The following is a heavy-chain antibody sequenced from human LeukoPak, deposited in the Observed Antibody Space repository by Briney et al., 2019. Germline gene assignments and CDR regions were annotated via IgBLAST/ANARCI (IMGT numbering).Heavy chain of an antibody. CDR2: IYYSGST. V-gene: IGHV4-39*01. J-gene: IGHJ4*02. CDR1: GGSISSSSYY. CDR3: ASLTQGAVAVVDY. Sequence: SETLSLTCTVSGGSISSSSYYWGWIRQPPGKGLEWIGSIYYSGSTYYNPSLKSRVTISVDTSKNQFSLKLSSVTAADTAVYYCASLTQGAVAVVDYWGQGTLVTVSS. D-gene: IGHD6-19*01.